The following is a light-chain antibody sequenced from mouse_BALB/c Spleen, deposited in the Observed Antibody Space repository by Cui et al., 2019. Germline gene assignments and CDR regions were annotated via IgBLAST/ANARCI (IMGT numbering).Light chain of an antibody. CDR3: QQYHSYPT. V-gene: IGKV4-61*01. CDR1: SSVSN. CDR2: RTS. J-gene: IGKJ1*01. Sequence: QIVLTQPPAIMSASPGEKVTISLSASSSVSNMYWYQQKPGSSPKPWIYRTSNLASGVPARFSGSGSGTSYTLTIGSMEAEDAATYYCQQYHSYPTFGGGTKLEIK.